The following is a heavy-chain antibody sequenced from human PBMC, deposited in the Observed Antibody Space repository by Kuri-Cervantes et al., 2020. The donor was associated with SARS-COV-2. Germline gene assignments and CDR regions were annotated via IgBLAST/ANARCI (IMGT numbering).Heavy chain of an antibody. D-gene: IGHD3/OR15-3a*01. J-gene: IGHJ4*02. Sequence: SVKVSCKASGGTFSSYAVSWVRQAPGQGLEWMGGIIPIFGTANYAQKFQGRVTITADESTSTAYMELSSLRSEDTAVYYCAAGGDHVDWLPYYWGQGTLVTVSS. V-gene: IGHV1-69*13. CDR3: AAGGDHVDWLPYY. CDR2: IIPIFGTA. CDR1: GGTFSSYA.